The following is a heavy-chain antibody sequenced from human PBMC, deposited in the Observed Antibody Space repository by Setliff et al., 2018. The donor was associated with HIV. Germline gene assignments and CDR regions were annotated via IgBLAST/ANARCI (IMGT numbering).Heavy chain of an antibody. J-gene: IGHJ4*02. D-gene: IGHD1-26*01. CDR2: VTWDGDIT. CDR3: AKDNFKIPCNSVSCPNYIDH. CDR1: GFTFDDFA. Sequence: QPGGSLRLSCAASGFTFDDFAMHWVRQVPGKGLEWVSVVTWDGDITYYGESLKGRFTIFRDNSKNSLYLQMNSLRTDDTALYYCAKDNFKIPCNSVSCPNYIDHWGQGTLVTVSS. V-gene: IGHV3-43*01.